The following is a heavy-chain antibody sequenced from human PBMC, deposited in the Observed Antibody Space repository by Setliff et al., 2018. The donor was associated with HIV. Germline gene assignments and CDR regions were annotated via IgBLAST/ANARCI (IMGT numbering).Heavy chain of an antibody. D-gene: IGHD2-2*02. CDR3: ARQERYCTSADCYRYFNY. J-gene: IGHJ4*02. Sequence: SETLSLTCTVSGDSISTYCWIWIRQPPGKGLEWIGNIYTSGSTSYNPSLKSRLTISLDTSKNQFSLKLSSVTAADTAVYYCARQERYCTSADCYRYFNYWGQGTLVTVSS. V-gene: IGHV4-4*09. CDR1: GDSISTYC. CDR2: IYTSGST.